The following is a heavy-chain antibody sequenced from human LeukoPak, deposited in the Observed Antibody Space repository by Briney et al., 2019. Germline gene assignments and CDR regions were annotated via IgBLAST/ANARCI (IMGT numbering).Heavy chain of an antibody. CDR1: GGSISSYY. Sequence: SETLSLTCTVSGGSISSYYWSWIRQSAGKGLEWIGRINTRGISNYNPSLNSRVAMSIDTSKNHFSLKLNSVAAADTAVYYCARDRNVQITDGTFDLWGQGTMVTVSS. CDR3: ARDRNVQITDGTFDL. D-gene: IGHD1-1*01. J-gene: IGHJ3*01. CDR2: INTRGIS. V-gene: IGHV4-4*07.